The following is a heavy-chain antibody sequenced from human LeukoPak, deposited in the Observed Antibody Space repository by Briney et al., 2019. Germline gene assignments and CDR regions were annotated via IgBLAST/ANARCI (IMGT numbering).Heavy chain of an antibody. J-gene: IGHJ4*02. CDR3: GRGYYIDY. D-gene: IGHD3-10*01. CDR2: TYYRSKWYT. CDR1: GDSVSGNSGA. V-gene: IGHV6-1*01. Sequence: SQTLSLTCAISGDSVSGNSGAWNWIRQSPSRGLEWLGRTYYRSKWYTDHAVSLKGRISISADTSKNQFSLQLNSATPEDTAVYYCGRGYYIDYWGQGTLVTVSS.